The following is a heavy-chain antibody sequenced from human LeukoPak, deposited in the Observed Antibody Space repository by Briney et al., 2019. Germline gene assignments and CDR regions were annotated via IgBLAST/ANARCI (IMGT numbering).Heavy chain of an antibody. Sequence: PGGSLRLSCTASGFTFDNYAMIWVRQASGKGLEWVSVISGSGDGTDSADSVRGRFTISRDNSKNTLYLEMSSLRVEDTAVYYCARDFDYWGQGTLVTVSS. J-gene: IGHJ4*02. CDR1: GFTFDNYA. CDR2: ISGSGDGT. CDR3: ARDFDY. V-gene: IGHV3-23*01.